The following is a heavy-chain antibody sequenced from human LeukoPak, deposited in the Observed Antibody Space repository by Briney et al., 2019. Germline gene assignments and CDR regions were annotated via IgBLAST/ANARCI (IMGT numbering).Heavy chain of an antibody. CDR3: ARDLFSSSWYVIVYYYGMDV. D-gene: IGHD6-13*01. V-gene: IGHV1-2*02. J-gene: IGHJ6*02. CDR1: GYTFTGYY. Sequence: ASVKVSCKASGYTFTGYYMHWVRQAPEQGLEWMGWINPNSGGTNYAQKFQGRVTMTRDTSISTAYMELSRLRSDDTAVYYCARDLFSSSWYVIVYYYGMDVWGQGTTVTVSS. CDR2: INPNSGGT.